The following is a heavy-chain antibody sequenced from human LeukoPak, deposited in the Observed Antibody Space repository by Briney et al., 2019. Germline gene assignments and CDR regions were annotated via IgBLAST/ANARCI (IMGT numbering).Heavy chain of an antibody. J-gene: IGHJ4*02. CDR2: IHYSGST. Sequence: SETLSLTCTLSGGSISSYYWSWIRQPPGKGLEWIGYIHYSGSTNYNPSLKSRVTISVDTSKNQFSLKLSSVTAADTAVYYCARRYYYDTSGYHFDYWGQGTLVTVSS. V-gene: IGHV4-59*01. CDR1: GGSISSYY. D-gene: IGHD3-22*01. CDR3: ARRYYYDTSGYHFDY.